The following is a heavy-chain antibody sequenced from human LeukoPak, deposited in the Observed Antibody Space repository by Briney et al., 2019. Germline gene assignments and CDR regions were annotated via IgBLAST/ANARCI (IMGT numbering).Heavy chain of an antibody. CDR1: GFTVSSNS. CDR2: IYSDNT. J-gene: IGHJ3*02. V-gene: IGHV3-53*01. D-gene: IGHD3-16*01. Sequence: GGSLRLSCTVSGFTVSSNSMSWVRQAPGKGLEWVSFIYSDNTHYSDSVKGRFTISRDNSKNTLYLQMNSLRAEDTAVYYCARDRGRRVFDIWGQGTMVTVSS. CDR3: ARDRGRRVFDI.